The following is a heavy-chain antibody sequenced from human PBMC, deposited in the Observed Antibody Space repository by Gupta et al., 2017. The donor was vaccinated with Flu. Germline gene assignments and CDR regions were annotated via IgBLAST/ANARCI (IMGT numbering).Heavy chain of an antibody. CDR2: MNPNSGNT. CDR3: ARGSKDFWSGYLLSYYYGMDV. D-gene: IGHD3-3*01. Sequence: RQATGQGLEWMGWMNPNSGNTGYAQKFQGRVTMTRNTSISTAYMELSSLRSEDTAVYYCARGSKDFWSGYLLSYYYGMDVWGQGTTVTVSS. J-gene: IGHJ6*02. V-gene: IGHV1-8*01.